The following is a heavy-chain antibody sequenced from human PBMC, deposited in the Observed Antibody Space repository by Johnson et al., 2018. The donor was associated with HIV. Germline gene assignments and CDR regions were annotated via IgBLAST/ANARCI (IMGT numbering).Heavy chain of an antibody. CDR2: ISYDGSNK. Sequence: QLVESGGGVVQPGRSLRLSCAASGFTFSSYAMHWVRQAPGKGLEWVAVISYDGSNKYYADSVKGRFTISRDNSKNTLYLQMNSLRAEDTAVYYCARAEGEYDAFDIWGQGTMVTVSS. CDR1: GFTFSSYA. D-gene: IGHD2/OR15-2a*01. J-gene: IGHJ3*02. CDR3: ARAEGEYDAFDI. V-gene: IGHV3-30*04.